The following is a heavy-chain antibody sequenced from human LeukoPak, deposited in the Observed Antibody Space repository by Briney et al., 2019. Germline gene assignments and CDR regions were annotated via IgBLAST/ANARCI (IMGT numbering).Heavy chain of an antibody. CDR3: AATRFGYNQVRDIYYYYGMDV. CDR1: GGTFSSYA. Sequence: ASVKVSCKASGGTFSSYAISWVRQAPGQGLEWMGGIIPIFGTANYAQKFQGRVTITADESTSTAYMELSSLRSEDTAVYYCAATRFGYNQVRDIYYYYGMDVWGQGTTVTVSS. J-gene: IGHJ6*02. D-gene: IGHD5-18*01. CDR2: IIPIFGTA. V-gene: IGHV1-69*13.